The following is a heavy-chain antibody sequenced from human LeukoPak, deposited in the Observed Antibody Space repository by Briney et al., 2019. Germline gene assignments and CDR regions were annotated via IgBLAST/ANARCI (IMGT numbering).Heavy chain of an antibody. D-gene: IGHD6-19*01. CDR1: GGSISSYY. V-gene: IGHV4-59*08. CDR2: IYYSGST. J-gene: IGHJ4*02. CDR3: AARGYSSGCFDY. Sequence: PSETLSLTCAVSGGSISSYYWSWIRQPPGKGLEWVGYIYYSGSTKYYPSLKSRVAISVDTSKNQFSLKLSSVTAADTAVYYCAARGYSSGCFDYWGQGTLVTVSS.